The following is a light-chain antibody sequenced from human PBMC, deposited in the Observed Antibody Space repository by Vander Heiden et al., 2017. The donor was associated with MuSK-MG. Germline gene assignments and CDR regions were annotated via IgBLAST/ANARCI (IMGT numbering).Light chain of an antibody. Sequence: DIQMTQSPSSLSASVGDRVTITCRASQSINTYLHWYQQTPGKAPKLLIYSTYNLLRGAPSRFNGRGSGTEFTLTITRLQPEDFATYYCQHTASTPRTFGQGTKVEIK. CDR2: STY. CDR3: QHTASTPRT. CDR1: QSINTY. V-gene: IGKV1-39*01. J-gene: IGKJ1*01.